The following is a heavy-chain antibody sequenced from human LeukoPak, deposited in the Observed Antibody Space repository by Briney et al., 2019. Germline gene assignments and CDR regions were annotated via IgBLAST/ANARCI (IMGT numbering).Heavy chain of an antibody. V-gene: IGHV3-7*01. D-gene: IGHD2-2*01. CDR3: ARDHAYRTDY. Sequence: PGGSLRLSCAASGVSLSNDWMCWVRQAPGEGLEWVANINQDESKKYYVDSVKGRFTISRDNAKNSLYLQMSSLRAEDTAVYYCARDHAYRTDYWRQGTLATVSS. CDR1: GVSLSNDW. CDR2: INQDESKK. J-gene: IGHJ4*02.